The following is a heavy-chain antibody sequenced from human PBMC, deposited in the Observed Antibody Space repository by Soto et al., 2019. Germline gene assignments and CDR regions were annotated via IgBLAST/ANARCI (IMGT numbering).Heavy chain of an antibody. J-gene: IGHJ4*02. CDR3: ARKDYYGSGCYCFDY. D-gene: IGHD3-10*01. V-gene: IGHV1-3*01. CDR1: GYIFTNYP. CDR2: INAANGDT. Sequence: QVQLVQSGAELKNPGASVKVSCKASGYIFTNYPIHWVRQAPGQRLEWMGWINAANGDTGYSQNFQGKVTFTRDTFARSVYMELSRRTSEDTAIYGCARKDYYGSGCYCFDYWGQGTLVTVSS.